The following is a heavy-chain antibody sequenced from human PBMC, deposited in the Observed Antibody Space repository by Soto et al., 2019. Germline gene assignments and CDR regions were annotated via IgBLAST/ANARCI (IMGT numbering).Heavy chain of an antibody. CDR2: MNPDSGHA. CDR1: GYTFTNSD. Sequence: ASVKVSCKASGYTFTNSDINWVRQAPGQGLEWMGWMNPDSGHAAYAQKFQGRVTLTTSTSTSTVYIEMRSLGSEDTAVYYCARRPHCSGGICYYGLDNWGQGTLVTVSS. V-gene: IGHV1-8*01. D-gene: IGHD2-15*01. J-gene: IGHJ4*02. CDR3: ARRPHCSGGICYYGLDN.